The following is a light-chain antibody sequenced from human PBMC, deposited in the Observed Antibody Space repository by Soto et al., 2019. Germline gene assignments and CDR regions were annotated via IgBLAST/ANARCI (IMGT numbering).Light chain of an antibody. CDR3: QQYGSSGT. J-gene: IGKJ1*01. CDR2: GAS. V-gene: IGKV3-20*01. Sequence: EILLTQSPATLSLSPGERATLSCRASQSVRSNLAWYQQKPGQAPRLLIYGASNRATGIPDRLSGSGSGTDFTLTISRLAPEDFAVYYCQQYGSSGTFGHGTKVDIK. CDR1: QSVRSN.